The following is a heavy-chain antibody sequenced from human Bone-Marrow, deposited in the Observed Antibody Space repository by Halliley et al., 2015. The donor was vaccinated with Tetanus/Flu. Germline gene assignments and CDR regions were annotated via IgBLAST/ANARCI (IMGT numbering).Heavy chain of an antibody. V-gene: IGHV4-59*01. CDR3: ARDRDYYDSSGLLLEGYDV. CDR2: IYYTGST. Sequence: YIYYTGSTIYSPSLKSRVTVAIDASKKRFTLKLSSVSAADTAVYYCARDRDYYDSSGLLLEGYDVWGQGTKVTVSS. D-gene: IGHD3-22*01. J-gene: IGHJ3*01.